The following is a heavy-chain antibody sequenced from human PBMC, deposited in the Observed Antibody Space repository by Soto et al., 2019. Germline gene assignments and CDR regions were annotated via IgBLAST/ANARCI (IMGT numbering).Heavy chain of an antibody. J-gene: IGHJ1*01. Sequence: QVQLVESGGGVVQPGRSLRLSCAASGFTFSSYGMHWVRQAPGKGLEWVAVISYDGSDKYYADSVKGRFTISSDNSNNELYLQMDSLSYEDTAVYYCAKGVVVATTCFLHLGQGTLVTVSS. CDR3: AKGVVVATTCFLH. V-gene: IGHV3-30*18. D-gene: IGHD2-15*01. CDR1: GFTFSSYG. CDR2: ISYDGSDK.